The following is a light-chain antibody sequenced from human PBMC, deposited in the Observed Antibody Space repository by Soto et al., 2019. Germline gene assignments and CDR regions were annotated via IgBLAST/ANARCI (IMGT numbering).Light chain of an antibody. V-gene: IGLV2-11*01. CDR3: CSYTNSLFV. Sequence: QSVLTQPRSVSGSHGQSVTFSCTGTSSDVGGYNFVSWYRQHPGKAPKLIIYDVTERPSGVPDRFSGSKSGNTASLTISGLQAEDEADYYCCSYTNSLFVFGTGTKVTVL. J-gene: IGLJ1*01. CDR1: SSDVGGYNF. CDR2: DVT.